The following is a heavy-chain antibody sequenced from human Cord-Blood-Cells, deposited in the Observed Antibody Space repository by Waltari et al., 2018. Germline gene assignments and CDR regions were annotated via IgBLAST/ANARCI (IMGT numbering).Heavy chain of an antibody. V-gene: IGHV3-53*01. D-gene: IGHD3-10*01. J-gene: IGHJ5*02. CDR2: IYSGGST. CDR3: ARVGGSGSYNWFDP. CDR1: GFTVSSNY. Sequence: EVQLVESGGGLIQPGGSLRLSCAASGFTVSSNYMSWVRQAPGKGLRWVSVIYSGGSTYYADSVKGRFTISRDNSKNTLYLQMNSLRAEDTAVYYCARVGGSGSYNWFDPWGQGTLVTVSS.